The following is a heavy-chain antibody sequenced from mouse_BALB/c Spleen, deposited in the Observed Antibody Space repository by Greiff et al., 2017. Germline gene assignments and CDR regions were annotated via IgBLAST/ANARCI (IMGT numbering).Heavy chain of an antibody. D-gene: IGHD1-2*01. CDR3: ARDYGYVNFDY. J-gene: IGHJ2*01. Sequence: VQLQQSGAELVKPGASVKLSCTASGFNIKDTYMHWVKQRPEQGLEWIGRIDPANGNTKYDPKFQGKATITADTSSNTAYLQLSSLTSEDTAVYYCARDYGYVNFDYGGQGTTLTVSS. V-gene: IGHV14-3*02. CDR1: GFNIKDTY. CDR2: IDPANGNT.